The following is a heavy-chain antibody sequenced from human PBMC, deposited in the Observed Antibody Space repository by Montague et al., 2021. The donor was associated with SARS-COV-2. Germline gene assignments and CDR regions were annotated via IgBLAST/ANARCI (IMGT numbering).Heavy chain of an antibody. D-gene: IGHD3-9*01. J-gene: IGHJ4*02. Sequence: SETLSLTCAVYTEAFNGYFWTWIRQPPGKGLEWIGDVSHPGSAKYNPSLRGRVSISVNTWRKQVSLRLTSVTAADTATYYCARGVYNRVIFVVSPRYYFDYWGQGNMVAVSA. CDR2: VSHPGSA. CDR3: ARGVYNRVIFVVSPRYYFDY. CDR1: TEAFNGYF. V-gene: IGHV4-34*01.